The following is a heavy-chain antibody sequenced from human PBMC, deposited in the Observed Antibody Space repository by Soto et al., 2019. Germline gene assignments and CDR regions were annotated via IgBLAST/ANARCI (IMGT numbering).Heavy chain of an antibody. CDR1: GFTFSDYY. D-gene: IGHD2-2*01. CDR2: ISSSGSTI. J-gene: IGHJ4*02. CDR3: ARPAAQYQLPYFDY. V-gene: IGHV3-11*01. Sequence: GGSLRLSCAASGFTFSDYYMSWIRQAPGKGLEWVSYISSSGSTIYYADSVKGRFTLSRDNAKNSLYLQMNSLRAEDTAVYYCARPAAQYQLPYFDYWGQGTLVTVSS.